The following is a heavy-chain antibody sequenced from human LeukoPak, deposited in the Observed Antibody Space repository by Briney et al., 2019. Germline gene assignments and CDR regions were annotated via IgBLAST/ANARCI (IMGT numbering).Heavy chain of an antibody. J-gene: IGHJ5*02. CDR3: ARPDYYAFSFDP. CDR2: IYYSGST. V-gene: IGHV4-39*01. CDR1: GGSISSSSYS. Sequence: SETLSLTCTVSGGSISSSSYSWGWIRQPPVKGLEWVGSIYYSGSTYYNPSLKSRVTISVDTSKNQFSLKLSSVTAADTAVYYCARPDYYAFSFDPWGQGTLVTVSS. D-gene: IGHD3-22*01.